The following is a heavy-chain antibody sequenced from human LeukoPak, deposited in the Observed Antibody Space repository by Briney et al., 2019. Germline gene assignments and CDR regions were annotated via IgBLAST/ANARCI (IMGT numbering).Heavy chain of an antibody. CDR1: GLTFINFG. J-gene: IGHJ5*02. CDR3: AKGGDIVVIPADHFDP. D-gene: IGHD2-2*01. CDR2: ISGSGGDT. Sequence: PGGSLRLSCAASGLTFINFGMSWVRQAPGKGLEWISSISGSGGDTYYADSVKGRFTISRDNSKNTLYLQMNSLRAEDTAVYYCAKGGDIVVIPADHFDPWGQGTLVTVSS. V-gene: IGHV3-23*01.